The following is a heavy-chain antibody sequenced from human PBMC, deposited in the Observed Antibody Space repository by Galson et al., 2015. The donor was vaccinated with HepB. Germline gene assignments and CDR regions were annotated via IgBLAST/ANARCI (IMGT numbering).Heavy chain of an antibody. CDR1: GFTFTTYA. CDR2: IRGSDGGT. J-gene: IGHJ3*02. CDR3: ARHKSIMGATNPGAFDI. V-gene: IGHV3-23*01. Sequence: SLRLSCAASGFTFTTYAMSWVRQVPGKGLEWVSVIRGSDGGTDHADSVKGRFTISRDKSKNTLYQQMNSLRVEDTAVYFCARHKSIMGATNPGAFDIWGQGTMVTVSS. D-gene: IGHD1-26*01.